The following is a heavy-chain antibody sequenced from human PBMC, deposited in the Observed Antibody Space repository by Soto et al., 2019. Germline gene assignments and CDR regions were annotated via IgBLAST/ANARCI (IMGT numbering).Heavy chain of an antibody. CDR3: AGDRRGLGEGGYYYYYMDV. CDR1: GGTFSSYT. D-gene: IGHD3-10*01. Sequence: QVQLVQSGAEVKKPGSSVKVSCKASGGTFSSYTISWVRQAPGQGLEWMGRIIPILGIANYAQKFQGRVTMTADKSTSTADMELSSLRSEDTAVYYCAGDRRGLGEGGYYYYYMDVWGKGTTVTVSS. CDR2: IIPILGIA. V-gene: IGHV1-69*08. J-gene: IGHJ6*03.